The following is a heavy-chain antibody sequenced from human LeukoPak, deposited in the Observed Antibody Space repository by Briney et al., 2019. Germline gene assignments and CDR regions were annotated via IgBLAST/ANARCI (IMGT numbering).Heavy chain of an antibody. D-gene: IGHD6-13*01. CDR1: GYTFTSYG. CDR2: ISAYNGNT. J-gene: IGHJ5*02. Sequence: ASVKVSCKASGYTFTSYGISWVQQAPGQGLEWMGWISAYNGNTNYAQKFQGRVTMTRNTSISTAYMELSSLRSEDTAVYYCARDGIAAVFDPWGQGTLVTVSS. V-gene: IGHV1-18*01. CDR3: ARDGIAAVFDP.